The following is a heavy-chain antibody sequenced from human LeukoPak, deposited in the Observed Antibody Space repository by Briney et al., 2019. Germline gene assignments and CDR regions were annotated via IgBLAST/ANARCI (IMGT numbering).Heavy chain of an antibody. D-gene: IGHD5-18*01. CDR3: ARDLGYSYGRIDAFDI. CDR1: GGTFSSYA. J-gene: IGHJ3*02. V-gene: IGHV1-69*13. CDR2: IIPIFGTA. Sequence: SVKVSCKASGGTFSSYAISWVRQAPGQGLEWMGAIIPIFGTANYAQKFQGRVAITADESTSTAYMELSSLRSEDTAVYYCARDLGYSYGRIDAFDIWGQGTMVTVSS.